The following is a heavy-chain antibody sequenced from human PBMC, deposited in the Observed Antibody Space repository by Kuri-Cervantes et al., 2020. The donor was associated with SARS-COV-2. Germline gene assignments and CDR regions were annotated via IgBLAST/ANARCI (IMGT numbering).Heavy chain of an antibody. V-gene: IGHV1-2*02. CDR3: ARCYYGDYFDAFDI. CDR1: GYTLTELS. J-gene: IGHJ3*02. D-gene: IGHD4-17*01. CDR2: MNPNSGNT. Sequence: ASVKVSCKVSGYTLTELSMHWVRQATGQGLEWMGWMNPNSGNTGYAQKFQGRVTMTRDTSISTAYVELSRLRSDDTAVYYCARCYYGDYFDAFDIWGQGTMVTVSS.